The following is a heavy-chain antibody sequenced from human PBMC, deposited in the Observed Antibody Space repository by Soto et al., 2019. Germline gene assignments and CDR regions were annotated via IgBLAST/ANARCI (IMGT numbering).Heavy chain of an antibody. D-gene: IGHD3-3*01. J-gene: IGHJ4*02. Sequence: GGSLRLSCAASGFTFSSYGMHWVRQAPGKGLEWVAVIWYDGSNKYYADSVKGRFTISRDNSKNTLYLQMNSLRAEDTAVYYCARSPGLRFLEWFDYRGQGTLVTVSS. CDR2: IWYDGSNK. V-gene: IGHV3-33*01. CDR3: ARSPGLRFLEWFDY. CDR1: GFTFSSYG.